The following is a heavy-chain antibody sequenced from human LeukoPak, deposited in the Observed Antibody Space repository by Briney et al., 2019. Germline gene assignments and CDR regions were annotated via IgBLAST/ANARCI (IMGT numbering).Heavy chain of an antibody. D-gene: IGHD1-26*01. V-gene: IGHV3-53*01. CDR2: IYSGGST. CDR1: GFTVSSNY. Sequence: GGSLRPSCAASGFTVSSNYMSWVRQAPGKGLEWVSVIYSGGSTYYADSVKGRFTISRDNSKNTLYLQMNSLRAEDTAVYYCARSPDSESRHFQHWGQGTLVTVSS. CDR3: ARSPDSESRHFQH. J-gene: IGHJ1*01.